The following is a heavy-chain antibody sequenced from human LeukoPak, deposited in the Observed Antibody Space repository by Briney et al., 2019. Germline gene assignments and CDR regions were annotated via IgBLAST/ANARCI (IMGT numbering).Heavy chain of an antibody. CDR2: ISSSSSYI. Sequence: PGGSLRLSCAASGFTLSSYSMNWVRQAPGKGPEGVSSISSSSSYIYYGDSVKGRFTISRDNAKNSLYLQMNSLRAEDTAVYYCASREYYYGSGSPDYWGQGTLVTVSS. V-gene: IGHV3-21*01. D-gene: IGHD3-10*01. CDR1: GFTLSSYS. CDR3: ASREYYYGSGSPDY. J-gene: IGHJ4*02.